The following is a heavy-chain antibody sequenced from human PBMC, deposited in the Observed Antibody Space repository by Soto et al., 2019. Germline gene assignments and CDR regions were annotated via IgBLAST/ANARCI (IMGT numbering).Heavy chain of an antibody. CDR1: GGSISSYY. J-gene: IGHJ4*02. D-gene: IGHD3-10*01. Sequence: QVQLQESGPGLVKPSETLSLTCTVSGGSISSYYWSWIRQPPGKGLEWIGYIYYSGSTNYNPSLRSXVTXSVDTSTNQFSLKLSSLTAADTAVYYCARGPKVSLSFGELYWGQGTLVTVSS. V-gene: IGHV4-59*01. CDR3: ARGPKVSLSFGELY. CDR2: IYYSGST.